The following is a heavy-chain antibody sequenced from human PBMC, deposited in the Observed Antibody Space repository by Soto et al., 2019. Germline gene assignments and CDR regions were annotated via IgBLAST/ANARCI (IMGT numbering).Heavy chain of an antibody. D-gene: IGHD3-16*02. CDR2: IIPIFGTA. J-gene: IGHJ4*02. CDR3: ARHRSPTPCDY. CDR1: GGTFSSYA. Sequence: GASVKVSCKASGGTFSSYAISWVRQAXGQGVEWXGGIIPIFGTANYAQKLQGRVTITADESTSTASMELSSLRSEYTSVYYCARHRSPTPCDYPGQGTLVLGSS. V-gene: IGHV1-69*13.